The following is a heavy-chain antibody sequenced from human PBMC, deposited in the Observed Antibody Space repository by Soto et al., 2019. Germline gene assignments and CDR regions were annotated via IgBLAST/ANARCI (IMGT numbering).Heavy chain of an antibody. V-gene: IGHV1-2*04. D-gene: IGHD2-21*01. Sequence: ASVKVSCKASGYTFTGYYMHWVLQAPGEGLEWMGWINPNSGGTNYAQKFQGWVTMTRDTSISTAYMELSRLRSDDTAVYYCARDSCGGDCYFAPVFDPWGQGTLVTVSS. CDR2: INPNSGGT. CDR3: ARDSCGGDCYFAPVFDP. CDR1: GYTFTGYY. J-gene: IGHJ5*02.